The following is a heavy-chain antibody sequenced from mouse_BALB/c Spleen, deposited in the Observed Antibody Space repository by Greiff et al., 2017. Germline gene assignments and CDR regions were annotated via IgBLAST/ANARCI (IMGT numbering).Heavy chain of an antibody. Sequence: EVQRVESGGGLVQPGGSLKLSCAASGFTFSSYTMSWVRQTPEKRLEWVAYISNGGGSTYYPDTVKGRFTISRDNAKNTLYLQMSSLKSEDTAMYYCARHYYGSSYVGSMYYWGQGTSVTVSS. J-gene: IGHJ4*01. V-gene: IGHV5-12-2*01. CDR1: GFTFSSYT. CDR3: ARHYYGSSYVGSMYY. CDR2: ISNGGGST. D-gene: IGHD1-1*01.